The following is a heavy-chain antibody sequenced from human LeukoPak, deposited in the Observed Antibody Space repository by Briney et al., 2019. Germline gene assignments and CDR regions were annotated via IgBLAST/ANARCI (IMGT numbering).Heavy chain of an antibody. D-gene: IGHD3-10*01. Sequence: GGSLRLSCAASGFTFSSYAMSWVRQAPGKGLEWVSSISFTSSFVYYADSVKGRFTISRVNAKNSLYLQMNSLRAEDTAVYYCASERLVVRGITGYFDYWGQGTLVTVSS. CDR2: ISFTSSFV. CDR3: ASERLVVRGITGYFDY. J-gene: IGHJ4*02. V-gene: IGHV3-21*01. CDR1: GFTFSSYA.